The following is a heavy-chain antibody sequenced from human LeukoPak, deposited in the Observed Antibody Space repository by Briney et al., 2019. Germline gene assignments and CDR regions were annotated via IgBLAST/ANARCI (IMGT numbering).Heavy chain of an antibody. CDR1: GGSISSSSYY. CDR3: ARSAGTTRGFDY. J-gene: IGHJ4*02. D-gene: IGHD1-1*01. Sequence: KPSETLSLTYTVSGGSISSSSYYWGWIRQPPGKGLEWIGSIYYSGSTYYNPSLKSRVTISVDTSKNQFSLKLSSVTAADTAVYYCARSAGTTRGFDYWGQGALVT. V-gene: IGHV4-39*01. CDR2: IYYSGST.